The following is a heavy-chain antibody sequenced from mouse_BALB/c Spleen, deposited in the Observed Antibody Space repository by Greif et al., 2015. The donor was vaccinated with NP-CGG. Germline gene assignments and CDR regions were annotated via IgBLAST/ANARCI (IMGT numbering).Heavy chain of an antibody. CDR3: TRRGYYGPDY. Sequence: VQLQQSGAELVKPGASGKLSCKASGYTFTSYYMYWVKQRPGQGLEWIGEINPSNGGTNFNEKFKSKATLTVYKSSSTAYMQLSSLTSEDSAVYYCTRRGYYGPDYWGQGTSVTVSS. CDR2: INPSNGGT. V-gene: IGHV1S81*02. D-gene: IGHD1-2*01. CDR1: GYTFTSYY. J-gene: IGHJ4*01.